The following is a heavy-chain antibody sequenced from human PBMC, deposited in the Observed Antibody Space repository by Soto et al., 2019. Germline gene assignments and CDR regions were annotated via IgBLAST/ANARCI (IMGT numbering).Heavy chain of an antibody. CDR3: ARERSRGYSGYDLDY. V-gene: IGHV1-46*01. CDR2: INPSGGST. CDR1: GYTFTSYY. D-gene: IGHD5-12*01. Sequence: ASVKVSCKASGYTFTSYYMHWVRQAPGQGLEWMGIINPSGGSTSYAQKFQGRVTMTRDTSTSTVYMELSSLRSEDTAVYYCARERSRGYSGYDLDYWGQGTLVTVSS. J-gene: IGHJ4*02.